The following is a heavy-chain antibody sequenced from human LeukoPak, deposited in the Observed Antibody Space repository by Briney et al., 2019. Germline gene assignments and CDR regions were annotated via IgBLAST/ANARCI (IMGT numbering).Heavy chain of an antibody. V-gene: IGHV4-4*02. D-gene: IGHD2-2*01. CDR2: IYHSGST. J-gene: IGHJ3*02. CDR1: GGSISSSNW. CDR3: ASLWPYQLSAFDI. Sequence: SGTLSLTCAVSGGSISSSNWWSWVRQPPGKGLEWIGEIYHSGSTNYNPSLKSRVTISVDKSKNQFSLKLSSVTAADTAVYYCASLWPYQLSAFDIWGQGTMVTVSS.